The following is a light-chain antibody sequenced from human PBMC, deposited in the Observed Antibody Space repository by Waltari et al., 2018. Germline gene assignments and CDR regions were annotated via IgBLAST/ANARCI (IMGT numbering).Light chain of an antibody. CDR3: NSYAGSSSWV. V-gene: IGLV2-14*01. CDR2: DVS. CDR1: SSAVGFYNY. J-gene: IGLJ3*02. Sequence: QSALTQPASVSGSPGQSITISCTGPSSAVGFYNYVSWYQQHPGKAPKLMIYDVSERPSGVSNRFSGSKSGNTASLTISGLQAEDEADYYCNSYAGSSSWVFGGGTKLTVL.